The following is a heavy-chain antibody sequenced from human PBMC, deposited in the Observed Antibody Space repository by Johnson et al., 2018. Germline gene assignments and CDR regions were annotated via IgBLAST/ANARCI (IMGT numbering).Heavy chain of an antibody. CDR1: GYAFSNYY. Sequence: QVQLVQSGSEVRKPGASVKISCQASGYAFSNYYVHWVRQAPGQGLEWMGMINPGGGFTTYAQNFQGRVTITRDSSTNTVYMELNSLRSEDTALYYCAKNATIYWGQGTLVTVSS. V-gene: IGHV1-46*01. D-gene: IGHD1-26*01. J-gene: IGHJ4*02. CDR3: AKNATIY. CDR2: INPGGGFT.